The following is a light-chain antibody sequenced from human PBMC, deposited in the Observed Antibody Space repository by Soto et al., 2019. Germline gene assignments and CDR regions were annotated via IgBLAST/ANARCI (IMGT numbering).Light chain of an antibody. CDR2: RNN. J-gene: IGLJ1*01. CDR1: RSNIGSNT. Sequence: QSVLTQPPSTSGTPGQRVTISCSGSRSNIGSNTVTWYQQLPGTAPKLLIYRNNQRPSGVPDRFSGSKSGTSASLAISGLQSEDEADYYCAAWDDSLNGSYVFGTGTKVTVL. CDR3: AAWDDSLNGSYV. V-gene: IGLV1-44*01.